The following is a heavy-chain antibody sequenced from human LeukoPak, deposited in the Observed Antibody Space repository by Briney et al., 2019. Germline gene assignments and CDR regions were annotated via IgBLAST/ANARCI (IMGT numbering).Heavy chain of an antibody. CDR3: ARVDCSSTSCYTRGAFAY. CDR2: ISYDGSNK. V-gene: IGHV3-30-3*01. D-gene: IGHD2-2*02. Sequence: GGSLRLSCAACGFTFSSYAMHCVREAPGKGLEGGAVISYDGSNKYYADSVKGRFTISRDNSENTLYLQMNSLRAEDTAVSYCARVDCSSTSCYTRGAFAYWGQRTLATASS. CDR1: GFTFSSYA. J-gene: IGHJ4*02.